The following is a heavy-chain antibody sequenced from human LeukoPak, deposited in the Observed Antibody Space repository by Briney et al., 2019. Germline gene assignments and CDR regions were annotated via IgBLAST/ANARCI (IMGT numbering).Heavy chain of an antibody. CDR1: GFTFSSYS. J-gene: IGHJ4*02. Sequence: TGGSLRLSCAASGFTFSSYSMNWVRQPPGKGLEWIGGILYSGTTYYNPSLKSRVAMSVHTSENQFSLRLISVTAADTAMYYCARDFLQGRRGNTGGSFDFWGQGILVTVSS. CDR2: ILYSGTT. V-gene: IGHV4-39*07. CDR3: ARDFLQGRRGNTGGSFDF. D-gene: IGHD3-16*01.